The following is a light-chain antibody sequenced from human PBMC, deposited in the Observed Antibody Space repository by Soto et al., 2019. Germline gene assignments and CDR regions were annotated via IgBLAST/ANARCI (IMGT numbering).Light chain of an antibody. CDR1: SSDIGPYNY. J-gene: IGLJ1*01. CDR3: SSYSSSATPYV. V-gene: IGLV2-14*01. Sequence: QSALTQPASVSGSPGQSITISCIGSSSDIGPYNYVSWYQQHPDKAPKLILYEVTNRPSGASDRFSGSKSGNAAFLTISGLQAKDEADYYCSSYSSSATPYVFGTGTKVTVL. CDR2: EVT.